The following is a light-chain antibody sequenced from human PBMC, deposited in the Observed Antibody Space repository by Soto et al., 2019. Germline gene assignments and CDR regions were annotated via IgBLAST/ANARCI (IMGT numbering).Light chain of an antibody. CDR2: GAS. V-gene: IGKV3-20*01. CDR3: QQYGSSVQ. Sequence: EIVLTQSPDTLSLSPGERATLSCRASQSVTSKYLAWYQQKPGQAPRLLIHGASNRATGIPDRFSGSGSGADFTINIRRLEPEDFALYYCQQYGSSVQFGGGTKVEIK. CDR1: QSVTSKY. J-gene: IGKJ4*02.